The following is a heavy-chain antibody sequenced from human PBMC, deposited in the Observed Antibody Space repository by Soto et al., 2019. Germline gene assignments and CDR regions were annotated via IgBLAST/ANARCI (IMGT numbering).Heavy chain of an antibody. V-gene: IGHV3-73*01. CDR2: IRAKANTYAT. Sequence: PGGSLRLSCAASGFTFSDSTIHWVRQASGKGLEWVGRIRAKANTYATSYGASVKGRFTISRDDSKNTAYLQMNSLNTEDTAVYFCTRQWLLWGPFDYWGRGSLVTVPQ. CDR3: TRQWLLWGPFDY. D-gene: IGHD3-10*01. CDR1: GFTFSDST. J-gene: IGHJ4*02.